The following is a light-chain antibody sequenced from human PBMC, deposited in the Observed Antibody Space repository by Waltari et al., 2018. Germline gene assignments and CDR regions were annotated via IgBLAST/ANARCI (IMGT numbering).Light chain of an antibody. V-gene: IGKV1-39*01. CDR3: QQSYSTPRP. CDR1: QSISSY. CDR2: AAS. J-gene: IGKJ4*01. Sequence: DIQMTQSPSSLSASVGDRVTITCRASQSISSYLNWYQQKPGKAPKLLIYAASSLQSGVPSRFSGSGSGTDFTLTSSSLQPEDFATYYCQQSYSTPRPFGGGTKVEIK.